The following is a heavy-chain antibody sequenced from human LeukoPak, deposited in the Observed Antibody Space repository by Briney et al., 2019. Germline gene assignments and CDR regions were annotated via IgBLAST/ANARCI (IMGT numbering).Heavy chain of an antibody. CDR1: GFTFSSHA. V-gene: IGHV3-23*01. Sequence: GGSLRLSCAASGFTFSSHAMSWVRQAPGKGLEWVSTISGSGRSTYSADSVKGRFTISRDNAKNSLSLQMNNLRVEDTAVYYCARAGSHWHYVYWGQGTVVTVSS. CDR2: ISGSGRST. CDR3: ARAGSHWHYVY. D-gene: IGHD3-10*01. J-gene: IGHJ4*02.